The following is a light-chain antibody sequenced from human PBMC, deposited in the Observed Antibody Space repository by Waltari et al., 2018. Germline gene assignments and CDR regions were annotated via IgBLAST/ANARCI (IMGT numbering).Light chain of an antibody. J-gene: IGKJ1*01. Sequence: EIVMTQSPATLSVSRGEGATLSCRASQGITRDLAWYQHKPVQASRHLIYGASTRAAGVPARFSGSGSGTEFTLTISSLQSEDFGVYYCQQSKIWPAFGQGTKVEIK. CDR3: QQSKIWPA. CDR2: GAS. V-gene: IGKV3-15*01. CDR1: QGITRD.